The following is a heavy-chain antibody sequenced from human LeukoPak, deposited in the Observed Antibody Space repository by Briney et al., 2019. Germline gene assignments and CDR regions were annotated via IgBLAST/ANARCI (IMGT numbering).Heavy chain of an antibody. V-gene: IGHV3-53*05. CDR1: GLSVSSSH. J-gene: IGHJ5*02. CDR2: IYTGGRT. D-gene: IGHD6-6*01. Sequence: GGSLRLSCAASGLSVSSSHMGWVRQAPGKGLECVSIIYTGGRTYYADSVKGRFTIYRDNSKNTLDLQMNSLRTEDTAVYYCATDSGTSSGGSWGQGTLVTVSS. CDR3: ATDSGTSSGGS.